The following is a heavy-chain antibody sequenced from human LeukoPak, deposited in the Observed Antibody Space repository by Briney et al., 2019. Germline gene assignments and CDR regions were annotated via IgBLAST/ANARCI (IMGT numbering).Heavy chain of an antibody. CDR1: GYTLTELS. CDR2: FDPEDGET. CDR3: ATGPGVYFDY. Sequence: AASVKVSCKVSGYTLTELSMHWVRQAPGKGLEWMGGFDPEDGETIYAQKFQGRVTMTEDTSTDTAYMEQSSLRSEDTAVYYCATGPGVYFDYWGQGTLVTVSS. J-gene: IGHJ4*02. V-gene: IGHV1-24*01.